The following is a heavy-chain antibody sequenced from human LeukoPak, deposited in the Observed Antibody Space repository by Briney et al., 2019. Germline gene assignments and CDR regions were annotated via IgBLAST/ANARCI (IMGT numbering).Heavy chain of an antibody. CDR1: GFTFSSYD. D-gene: IGHD3-10*01. V-gene: IGHV3-13*01. CDR2: IGSAGDT. J-gene: IGHJ4*02. Sequence: PGGSLRLSCAASGFTFSSYDMHWVRQATGKGLEWVSVIGSAGDTYYPGSVKGRFTVSRENGKNSLYLQMNSLRAEDTAVYYCARDSPSYYGSGSYIFDYWGQGTLVTVSS. CDR3: ARDSPSYYGSGSYIFDY.